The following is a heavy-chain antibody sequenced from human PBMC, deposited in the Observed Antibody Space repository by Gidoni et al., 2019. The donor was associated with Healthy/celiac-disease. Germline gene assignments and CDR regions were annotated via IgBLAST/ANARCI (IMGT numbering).Heavy chain of an antibody. Sequence: EVQLVQSGAEVKKPGESLKISCKGSGYSFTSYWIGWVRQMPGKGLEWMGIIYPGDSDTRYSPSFQGQVTISADKSISTAYLQWSSLKASDTAMYYCARPSASGVVVTDAEYFQHWGQGTLVTVSS. CDR2: IYPGDSDT. D-gene: IGHD2-21*02. V-gene: IGHV5-51*01. CDR1: GYSFTSYW. CDR3: ARPSASGVVVTDAEYFQH. J-gene: IGHJ1*01.